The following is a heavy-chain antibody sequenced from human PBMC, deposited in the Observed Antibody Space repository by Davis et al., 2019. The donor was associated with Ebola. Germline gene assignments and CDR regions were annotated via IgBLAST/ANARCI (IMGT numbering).Heavy chain of an antibody. D-gene: IGHD2-15*01. J-gene: IGHJ4*02. Sequence: AASVKVSCKASGYTFTSYGISWVRQAPGQGLEWMGWISAYNGNTNYAQKFQGRVTITADKSTSTAYMELSSLRSEDTAVYYCARGGRVVVAATGCLDYWGQGTLVTVSS. V-gene: IGHV1-18*01. CDR2: ISAYNGNT. CDR3: ARGGRVVVAATGCLDY. CDR1: GYTFTSYG.